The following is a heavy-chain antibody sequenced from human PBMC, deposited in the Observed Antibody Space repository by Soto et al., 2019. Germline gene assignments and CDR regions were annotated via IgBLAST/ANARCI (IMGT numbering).Heavy chain of an antibody. CDR2: ISGSGGST. V-gene: IGHV3-23*01. D-gene: IGHD3-10*01. CDR3: AKIGTMVREVIIMAPGY. J-gene: IGHJ4*02. Sequence: EVQLLESGGGLVQPGGSLKLSCAASGFTFSSYAMSWVRQAPGKGLVWVSAISGSGGSTYYADSVKGRFTISRDNSKNTMYPQMNSLRAEDTAVYYCAKIGTMVREVIIMAPGYWCQGTLLTVSS. CDR1: GFTFSSYA.